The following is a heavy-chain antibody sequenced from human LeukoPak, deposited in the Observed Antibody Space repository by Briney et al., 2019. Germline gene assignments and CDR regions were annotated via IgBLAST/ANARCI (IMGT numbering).Heavy chain of an antibody. J-gene: IGHJ5*02. CDR2: IYYSGST. V-gene: IGHV4-39*01. CDR1: GGSFSGYY. CDR3: ARQRRIVVVTAIRWFDP. D-gene: IGHD2-21*02. Sequence: SETLSLTCAVYGGSFSGYYWGWIRQPPGKGLEWIGSIYYSGSTYYNPSLKSRVTISVDTSKNQFSLKLSSVTAADTAVYYCARQRRIVVVTAIRWFDPWGQGTLVTVSS.